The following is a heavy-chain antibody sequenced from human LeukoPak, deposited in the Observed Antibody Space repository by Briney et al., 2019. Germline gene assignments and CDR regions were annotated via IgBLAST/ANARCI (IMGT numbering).Heavy chain of an antibody. J-gene: IGHJ4*02. CDR1: GFTFSSYS. D-gene: IGHD5-24*01. V-gene: IGHV3-21*04. CDR3: ARGRDGRIRHDY. CDR2: ISSSTSYI. Sequence: GGSLRLSCAASGFTFSSYSMNWVRQAPGKGLEWVSFISSSTSYIYYADSVKGRFTISRDNAKNSLHLQMNSLRAEDTAVYYCARGRDGRIRHDYWGQGTLVTVSS.